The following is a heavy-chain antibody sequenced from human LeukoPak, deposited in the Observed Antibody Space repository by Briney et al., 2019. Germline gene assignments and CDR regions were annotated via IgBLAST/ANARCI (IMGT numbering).Heavy chain of an antibody. D-gene: IGHD3-22*01. CDR1: GYTFTSYD. V-gene: IGHV1-8*02. J-gene: IGHJ4*02. Sequence: ASVKVSCKASGYTFTSYDINWVRQATGQGLEWMGWMNPNSGNTGYAQKFQGRVTMTTDTSTSTAYMELRSLRSDDTAVYYCARVASLSYYDSSGYYDMDYWGQGTLVTVSS. CDR3: ARVASLSYYDSSGYYDMDY. CDR2: MNPNSGNT.